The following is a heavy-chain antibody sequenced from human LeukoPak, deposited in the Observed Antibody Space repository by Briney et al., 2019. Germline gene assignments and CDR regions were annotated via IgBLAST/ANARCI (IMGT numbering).Heavy chain of an antibody. CDR1: GGTFSSYA. J-gene: IGHJ4*02. Sequence: ASVKVSCKASGGTFSSYAISWVRQAPGQGLEWMGWMNPNSGNTGYAQNFQGRVTMTRDTSISTAYMELTSLRSDDTAVYYCARGTPYCSSASCYNYWGQGTLVTVSS. V-gene: IGHV1-8*02. D-gene: IGHD2-2*02. CDR2: MNPNSGNT. CDR3: ARGTPYCSSASCYNY.